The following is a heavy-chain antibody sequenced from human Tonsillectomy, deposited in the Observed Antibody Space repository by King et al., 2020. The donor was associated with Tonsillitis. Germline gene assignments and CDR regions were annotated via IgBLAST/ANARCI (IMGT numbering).Heavy chain of an antibody. CDR2: MNPISGNT. J-gene: IGHJ5*02. Sequence: VQLVESGAEVKKPGASVKVSCKASGYTFTSYDINWVRQATGQGLEWMGWMNPISGNTGYAQKFQGRVTMTRNTSISTAYMELSSLRSEDTAVYYCARFYCSGASFFLGWFDPWGQGTLVTVSS. CDR1: GYTFTSYD. CDR3: ARFYCSGASFFLGWFDP. V-gene: IGHV1-8*01. D-gene: IGHD2-15*01.